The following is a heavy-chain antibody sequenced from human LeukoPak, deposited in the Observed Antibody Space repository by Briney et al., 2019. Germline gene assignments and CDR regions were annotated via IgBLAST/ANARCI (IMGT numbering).Heavy chain of an antibody. CDR3: ARGLRGEGGYYDY. Sequence: ASETLSLTCTVSGGSISSGGYYWSWIRQPPGKGLEWIGYIYHSGSTYYNPSLKSRVTISVDTSKNQFSLKLSSVTAADTAVYYCARGLRGEGGYYDYWGQGTLVTVSS. V-gene: IGHV4-30-2*01. J-gene: IGHJ4*02. CDR1: GGSISSGGYY. D-gene: IGHD3-22*01. CDR2: IYHSGST.